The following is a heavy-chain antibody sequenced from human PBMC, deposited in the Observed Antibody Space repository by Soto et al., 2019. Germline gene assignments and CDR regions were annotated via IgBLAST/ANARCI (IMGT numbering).Heavy chain of an antibody. J-gene: IGHJ4*02. CDR2: IYYNGNT. Sequence: QVQLQESVPGLVKPSEPLSLTCPFSGGSISNHYWSWIRPPPGKGLEWIGYIYYNGNTNYNPTLKMRVTMSVDTSKNQISLKLCSVSAAATAVYYCARAIWYSEYWGQRTLVTVSS. CDR3: ARAIWYSEY. V-gene: IGHV4-59*11. CDR1: GGSISNHY. D-gene: IGHD2-21*02.